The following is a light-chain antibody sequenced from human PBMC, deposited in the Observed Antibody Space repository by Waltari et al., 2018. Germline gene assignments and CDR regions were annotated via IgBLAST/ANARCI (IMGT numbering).Light chain of an antibody. CDR3: AVWDDSLNGPV. CDR2: RNY. CDR1: SSNIGCQP. V-gene: IGLV1-44*01. J-gene: IGLJ7*01. Sequence: QSVLTQPPSASGTPGQRVTISCSGSSSNIGCQPVNCYQQLPRTAPKLLIYRNYQRPSGVPDRFSGSKSGTSASLAISGLQSEDEADYYCAVWDDSLNGPVFGGGTQLTVL.